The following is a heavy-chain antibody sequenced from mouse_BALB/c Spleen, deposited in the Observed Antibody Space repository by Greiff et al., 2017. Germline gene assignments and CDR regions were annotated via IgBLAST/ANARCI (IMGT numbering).Heavy chain of an antibody. CDR3: ARDTTDYFDY. Sequence: DVKLQESGPGLVKPSQSLSLTCTVTGYSITSDYAWNWIRQFPGNKLEWMGYISYSGSTSYNPSLKSRISITRDTSKNQFFLQLNSVTTEDTATYYCARDTTDYFDYWGQGTTLTVSS. D-gene: IGHD1-1*01. CDR2: ISYSGST. CDR1: GYSITSDYA. V-gene: IGHV3-2*02. J-gene: IGHJ2*01.